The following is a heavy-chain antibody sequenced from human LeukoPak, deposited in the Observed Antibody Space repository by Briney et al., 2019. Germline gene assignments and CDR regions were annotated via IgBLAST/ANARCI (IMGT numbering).Heavy chain of an antibody. J-gene: IGHJ4*02. V-gene: IGHV5-10-1*01. CDR3: ARHWYSSGYNEFDY. Sequence: GASLQISCQGSGSIFTSYWISWVRQLPGKGLEWMGRIDPSGSYTNYSPSFQGHVTISADKSISTAYLQWSSLKASDTAMYYCARHWYSSGYNEFDYWGQGTLVTVSS. CDR1: GSIFTSYW. CDR2: IDPSGSYT. D-gene: IGHD6-19*01.